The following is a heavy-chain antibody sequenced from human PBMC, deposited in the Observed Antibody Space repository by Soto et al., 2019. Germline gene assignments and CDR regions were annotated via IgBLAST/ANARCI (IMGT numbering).Heavy chain of an antibody. CDR1: GGSISSYY. Sequence: SETLSLTCTVSGGSISSYYWSWIRQPAGKGLEWIGRIYTSRSTNYNPSLKSRVTMSVDTSKNQFSLKLSSVTAADTAVYYCAREMRVTAAVDYWGQGTLVTVSS. CDR3: AREMRVTAAVDY. D-gene: IGHD6-13*01. J-gene: IGHJ4*02. V-gene: IGHV4-4*07. CDR2: IYTSRST.